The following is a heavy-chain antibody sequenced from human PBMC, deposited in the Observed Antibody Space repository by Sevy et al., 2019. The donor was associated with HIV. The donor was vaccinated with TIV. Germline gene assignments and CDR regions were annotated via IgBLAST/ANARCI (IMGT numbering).Heavy chain of an antibody. CDR3: ARAPSGSQGPGQYFHH. D-gene: IGHD1-26*01. V-gene: IGHV1-18*01. CDR2: ITPNNGNT. Sequence: ASVKVSCKASGYTFTNYHITWVRQAPGQGLEWTGWITPNNGNTEYVQRLQGRVTMTTDTSTSTAYMELRNLKSDDTAVYYCARAPSGSQGPGQYFHHWGQGTLVTVSS. CDR1: GYTFTNYH. J-gene: IGHJ1*01.